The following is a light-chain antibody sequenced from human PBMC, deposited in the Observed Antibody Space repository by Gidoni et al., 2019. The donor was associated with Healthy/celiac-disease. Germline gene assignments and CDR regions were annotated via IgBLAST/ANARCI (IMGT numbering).Light chain of an antibody. CDR1: SRDVGGYNY. Sequence: QSALTQPASVSGSPGQSTTISCTGTSRDVGGYNYVSWYQQHPGKAPRLMIYEVSNRPSGVSNRFSGSKSGNTASLTISGLQAEDEADYYCSSYTSSSSVVFGGGTKLTV. V-gene: IGLV2-14*01. CDR2: EVS. J-gene: IGLJ2*01. CDR3: SSYTSSSSVV.